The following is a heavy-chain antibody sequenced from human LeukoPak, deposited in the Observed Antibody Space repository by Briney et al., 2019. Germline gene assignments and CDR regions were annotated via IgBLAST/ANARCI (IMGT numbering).Heavy chain of an antibody. CDR1: GFIFNNYW. D-gene: IGHD4-23*01. Sequence: PGGSLRLSCAASGFIFNNYWISWVRQAPGEGLEWVANIKQDGSEKYYVDSVKGRFTISRDNAKNSLYLQMNSLRAEDTAVYYCARDSYGGNSRVFDYWGQGTLVTVSS. CDR2: IKQDGSEK. J-gene: IGHJ4*02. V-gene: IGHV3-7*01. CDR3: ARDSYGGNSRVFDY.